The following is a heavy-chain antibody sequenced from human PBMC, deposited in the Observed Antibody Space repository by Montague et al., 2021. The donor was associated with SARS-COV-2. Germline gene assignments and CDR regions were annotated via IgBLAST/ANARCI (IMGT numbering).Heavy chain of an antibody. D-gene: IGHD3-22*01. CDR1: DGSFSDYS. J-gene: IGHJ4*02. CDR2: INHRGST. Sequence: SETLSLTCAVYDGSFSDYSWTWVRQPPGKGRGWMGEINHRGSTNYNPSPKSRVTISVDTSKNQFSLKMTSVTAADTAVYYCARGRQHINMVVVVVTGGEYYFDFWGQGTLVAVSS. CDR3: ARGRQHINMVVVVVTGGEYYFDF. V-gene: IGHV4-34*01.